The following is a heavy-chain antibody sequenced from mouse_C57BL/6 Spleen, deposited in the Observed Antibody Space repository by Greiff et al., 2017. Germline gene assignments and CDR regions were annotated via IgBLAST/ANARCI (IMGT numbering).Heavy chain of an antibody. Sequence: EVKVVESGGGLVQSGRSLRLSCATSGFTFSDFYMEWVRQAPGKGLEWIAASRNKANDYTTEYSASVKGRFIVSRDTSPSILYLQMNALRAEDTAIYYCARDGRGPFDYWGQGTTLTVSS. V-gene: IGHV7-1*01. CDR2: SRNKANDYTT. D-gene: IGHD3-3*01. J-gene: IGHJ2*01. CDR3: ARDGRGPFDY. CDR1: GFTFSDFY.